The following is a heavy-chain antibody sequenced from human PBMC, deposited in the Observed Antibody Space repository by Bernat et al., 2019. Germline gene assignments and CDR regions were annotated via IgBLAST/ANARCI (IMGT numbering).Heavy chain of an antibody. Sequence: QVQLVQSGSEVKKPGASVKVSCKASGYTFTAYYMHWVRQAPGQGLEWMGWINPNSGGTNYAQKFQGRGTMTKYTSISTAYMELSRLRSDDTAVYYCARGKYQLLSSWFDPWGQGTLVTVSS. J-gene: IGHJ5*02. CDR2: INPNSGGT. D-gene: IGHD2-2*01. CDR3: ARGKYQLLSSWFDP. V-gene: IGHV1-2*02. CDR1: GYTFTAYY.